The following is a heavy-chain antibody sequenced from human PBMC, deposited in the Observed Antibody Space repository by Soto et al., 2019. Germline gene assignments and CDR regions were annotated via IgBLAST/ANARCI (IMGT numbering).Heavy chain of an antibody. CDR2: ISSSSSTI. Sequence: EVQLVESGGGLVQPGGSLRLSCAASGFTFSSYSMNWVRQAPGKGLEWVSYISSSSSTIYYADSVKGRFTISRDNAKNSLYLQMNSLRAEDTAVYYCARVVVAASDYFDSWGQGNLVTVSS. CDR3: ARVVVAASDYFDS. D-gene: IGHD2-15*01. V-gene: IGHV3-48*01. CDR1: GFTFSSYS. J-gene: IGHJ4*02.